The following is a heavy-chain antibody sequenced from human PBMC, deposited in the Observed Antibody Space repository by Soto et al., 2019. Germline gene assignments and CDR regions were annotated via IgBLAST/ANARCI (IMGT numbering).Heavy chain of an antibody. CDR2: ISYDGSNK. J-gene: IGHJ6*02. CDR1: GFTFSSYG. Sequence: GGSLRLSCAASGFTFSSYGMHWVRQAPGKGLEWVAVISYDGSNKYYADSVKGRFTISRDNSKNTLYLQMNSLRAEDTAVYYCANPFPMSAQLDQYYYYYGMDVWGQGTTVTVSS. V-gene: IGHV3-30*18. CDR3: ANPFPMSAQLDQYYYYYGMDV. D-gene: IGHD3-10*02.